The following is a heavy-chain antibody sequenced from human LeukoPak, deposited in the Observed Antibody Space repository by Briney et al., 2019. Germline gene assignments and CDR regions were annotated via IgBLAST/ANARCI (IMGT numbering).Heavy chain of an antibody. V-gene: IGHV4-59*01. CDR3: ARDTGIVGARYYYYGMDV. Sequence: SETLSLPCTVSGGSISSYYWSWIRQPPGKGLEWIGYIYYSGSTNYNPSLKSRVTISVDTSKNQFSLKLSSVTAADTAVYYCARDTGIVGARYYYYGMDVWGQGTTVTVSS. CDR2: IYYSGST. J-gene: IGHJ6*02. D-gene: IGHD1-26*01. CDR1: GGSISSYY.